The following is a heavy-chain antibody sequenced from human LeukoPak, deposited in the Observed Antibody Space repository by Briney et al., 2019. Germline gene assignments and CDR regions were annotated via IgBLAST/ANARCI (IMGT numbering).Heavy chain of an antibody. CDR1: GGSLTNYY. CDR3: ARMADEETIWLDP. CDR2: IYYSGTT. Sequence: SETLSLTCSVSGGSLTNYYWRWSRQAPGKGLEWIGYIYYSGTTKYNPSLESRVTMSVDTSKNQLSLKLTSVTAADTAVYYCARMADEETIWLDPWGQGTQVTVSS. D-gene: IGHD5-24*01. V-gene: IGHV4-59*01. J-gene: IGHJ5*02.